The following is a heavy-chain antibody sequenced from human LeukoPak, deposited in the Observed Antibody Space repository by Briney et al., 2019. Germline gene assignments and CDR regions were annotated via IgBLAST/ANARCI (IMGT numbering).Heavy chain of an antibody. D-gene: IGHD4-17*01. Sequence: PGGSLRLSCAASGFTFCSYGITCVRQAPGKGLEWVSEISGSGYNTYYADPVKGRFTISRDNSKNTLYLQMNSLSAEDTAVYICAKRAIVDYGGQFDYWGQGTLVSVSS. CDR3: AKRAIVDYGGQFDY. CDR1: GFTFCSYG. CDR2: ISGSGYNT. V-gene: IGHV3-23*01. J-gene: IGHJ4*02.